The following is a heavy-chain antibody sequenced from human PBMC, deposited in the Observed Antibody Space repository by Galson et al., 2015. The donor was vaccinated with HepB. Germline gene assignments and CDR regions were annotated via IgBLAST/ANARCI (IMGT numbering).Heavy chain of an antibody. Sequence: SLRLSCAGSGFTFSDYWIHWVRQAPGKGLVWVSRVSRDETTTNYADSVKGRFTVSRDNAKNTLYLHMNSVNAEDTAVYYCARGSNDWYGIDYWGQGILVTISP. J-gene: IGHJ4*02. CDR2: VSRDETTT. CDR1: GFTFSDYW. CDR3: ARGSNDWYGIDY. D-gene: IGHD3-9*01. V-gene: IGHV3-74*01.